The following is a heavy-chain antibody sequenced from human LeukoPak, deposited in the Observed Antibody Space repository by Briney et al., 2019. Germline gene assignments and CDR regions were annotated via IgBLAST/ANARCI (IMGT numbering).Heavy chain of an antibody. CDR1: GGSISSYY. D-gene: IGHD6-19*01. V-gene: IGHV4-59*01. Sequence: SETLSLTCTVSGGSISSYYWSWIRQPPGKGLEWIGYIYNSGSTNYNPSLKSRVTISVDTSKNQFSLKLSSVTAADTAVYYCARGAAGSSAWYSHFNYWGQGTLVTVSS. CDR2: IYNSGST. CDR3: ARGAAGSSAWYSHFNY. J-gene: IGHJ4*02.